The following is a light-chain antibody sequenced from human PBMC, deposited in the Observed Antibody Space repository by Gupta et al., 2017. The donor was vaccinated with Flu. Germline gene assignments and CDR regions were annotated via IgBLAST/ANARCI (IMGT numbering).Light chain of an antibody. V-gene: IGLV1-44*01. CDR2: SNN. CDR1: SSNIGSNT. CDR3: AAWDASLNGVV. J-gene: IGLJ3*02. Sequence: QSVLTQPPSASGTPGQRVTLSCSGSSSNIGSNTVNWYQQLPGTAPKLLIYSNNQRPSGVPDRFSGSKSGTSASVAISGLQSEDEADYFCAAWDASLNGVVFGGGTRLTVL.